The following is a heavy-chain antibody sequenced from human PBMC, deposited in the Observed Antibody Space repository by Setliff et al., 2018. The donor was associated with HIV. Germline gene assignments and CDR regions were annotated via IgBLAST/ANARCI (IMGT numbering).Heavy chain of an antibody. CDR2: VHDSGGT. Sequence: SETLSLTCIVSGDSLGSYYWSWIRQSPGKGLEWIGDVHDSGGTRYNPSLDSRVTISVDTPKNQFSLHLNSVTAADTAVYYCARKEKGGAFDIWGLGTLVTVS. CDR3: ARKEKGGAFDI. J-gene: IGHJ3*02. V-gene: IGHV4-59*01. CDR1: GDSLGSYY.